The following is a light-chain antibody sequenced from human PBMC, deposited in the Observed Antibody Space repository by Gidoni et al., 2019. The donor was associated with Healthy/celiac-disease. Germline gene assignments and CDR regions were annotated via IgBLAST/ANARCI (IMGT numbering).Light chain of an antibody. V-gene: IGKV1-8*01. CDR3: IQDYSYPPT. J-gene: IGKJ1*01. CDR2: AAS. CDR1: KDMSSY. Sequence: AIRLTQSPSSFSASPGDRVTITCRASKDMSSYFAWYQQKPGKAPKLLIYAASTLQSGVPSRFSGSGSGTDFTLNISCLQSEDFATYYCIQDYSYPPTFGQGTKVEIK.